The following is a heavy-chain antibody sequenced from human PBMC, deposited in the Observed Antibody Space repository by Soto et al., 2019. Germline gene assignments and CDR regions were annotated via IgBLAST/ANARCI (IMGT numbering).Heavy chain of an antibody. Sequence: QLELVESGGGVVHPGTSLRLSCAASGFSFNRFATHWVRQAPGKGLEWVALISSDGSHEMYADSVKGRFTISRENSKNRLYLQMNNLRVEDTALYFCAKDRVPVGSVVIIPYYFDVWGRGTLATVSS. CDR2: ISSDGSHE. V-gene: IGHV3-30*18. D-gene: IGHD3-22*01. CDR3: AKDRVPVGSVVIIPYYFDV. CDR1: GFSFNRFA. J-gene: IGHJ4*02.